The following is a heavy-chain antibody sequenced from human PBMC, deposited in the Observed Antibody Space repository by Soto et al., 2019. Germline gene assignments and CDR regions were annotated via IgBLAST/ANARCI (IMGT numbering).Heavy chain of an antibody. CDR3: ASPHGAYCGGDCYSFDY. J-gene: IGHJ4*02. V-gene: IGHV4-34*01. Sequence: PSETLSLXCDVYGWSFSDYIWTWIRQTPGKGLQWIGQINHSGSANYNPSLKSRVTISMDTSKNQFSLNLNSVTAADTAVYYCASPHGAYCGGDCYSFDYWGQGSLVTVSS. CDR2: INHSGSA. D-gene: IGHD2-21*02. CDR1: GWSFSDYI.